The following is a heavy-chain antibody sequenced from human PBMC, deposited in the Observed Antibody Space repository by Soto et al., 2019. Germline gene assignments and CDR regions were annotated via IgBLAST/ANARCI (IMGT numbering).Heavy chain of an antibody. CDR3: AKESLYDSSGYPPD. Sequence: PGGSLRLSCAASGFTFSSYGMHWVRQAPGKGLEWVAVISYDGSNKYYADSVKGRFTISRDNSKNTLYLQMNSLRAEDTAVYYCAKESLYDSSGYPPDWGQGTLVTVSS. CDR2: ISYDGSNK. CDR1: GFTFSSYG. D-gene: IGHD3-22*01. V-gene: IGHV3-30*18. J-gene: IGHJ4*02.